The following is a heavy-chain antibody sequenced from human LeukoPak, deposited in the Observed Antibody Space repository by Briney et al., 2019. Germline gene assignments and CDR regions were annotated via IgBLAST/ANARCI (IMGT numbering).Heavy chain of an antibody. J-gene: IGHJ4*02. D-gene: IGHD5-18*01. CDR2: IKSKTDGGTT. V-gene: IGHV3-15*01. Sequence: GGSLRLSCAVSGFTFSNAWMSWVHQAPGKGLEWVGRIKSKTDGGTTDYAAPVKGRFTISRDDSKNTLYLQMNSLKTEDTAVYYCTTELGGYSYGTDYWGQGTLVTVSS. CDR3: TTELGGYSYGTDY. CDR1: GFTFSNAW.